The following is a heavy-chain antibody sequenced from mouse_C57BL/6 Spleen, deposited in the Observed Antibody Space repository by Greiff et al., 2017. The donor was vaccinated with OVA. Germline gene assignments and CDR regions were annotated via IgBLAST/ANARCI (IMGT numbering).Heavy chain of an antibody. D-gene: IGHD2-5*01. CDR1: GYTFTDYY. V-gene: IGHV1-26*01. CDR3: ARESYYSNY. Sequence: EVQLQQSGPELVKPGASVKISCKASGYTFTDYYMNWVKQSHGKSLEWIGDINPNNGGTSYNQKFKGKATLTVDKSSSTAYMELRSLTSEDSAVYYCARESYYSNYWGQGTTLTVSS. CDR2: INPNNGGT. J-gene: IGHJ2*01.